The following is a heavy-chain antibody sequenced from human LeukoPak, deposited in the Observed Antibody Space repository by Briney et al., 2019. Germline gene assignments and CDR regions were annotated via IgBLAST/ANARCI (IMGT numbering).Heavy chain of an antibody. CDR2: INSDGINT. J-gene: IGHJ4*02. Sequence: GGSLRLSCAASGFTFSNYWMHWVRQAPGKGLVWVSRINSDGINTSYADSVKGRFTISRDNAKNSLYLQMNSLRAEDTAVYYCARGYDFWSGYYYYWGQGTLVTVSS. CDR1: GFTFSNYW. CDR3: ARGYDFWSGYYYY. V-gene: IGHV3-74*01. D-gene: IGHD3-3*01.